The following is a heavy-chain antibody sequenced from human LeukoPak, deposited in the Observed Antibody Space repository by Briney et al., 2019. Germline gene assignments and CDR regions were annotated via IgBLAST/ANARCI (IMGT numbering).Heavy chain of an antibody. V-gene: IGHV3-48*04. Sequence: GGSLRLSCAASGFTFSSYSMNWVRQAPGKGLEWVSYISSSSSTIYYADSVKGRFTISRDNAKNSLYLQMNSLRAEDTAVYYCARDKAGDPYYDFWSGYTNAPMDVWGKGTTVTVSS. D-gene: IGHD3-3*01. CDR1: GFTFSSYS. J-gene: IGHJ6*03. CDR3: ARDKAGDPYYDFWSGYTNAPMDV. CDR2: ISSSSSTI.